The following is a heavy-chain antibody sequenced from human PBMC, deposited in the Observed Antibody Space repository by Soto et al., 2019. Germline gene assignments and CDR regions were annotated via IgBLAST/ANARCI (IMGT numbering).Heavy chain of an antibody. Sequence: SETLSLTCTVSGGSVSNDNFYWSWIRQPPGKGLERIGYVHSSGITNYNPSLKRRVTISVDTSRNQSSLRLSSVTAADTAVYYCARGLTMGQLPSHFDHWGQGTLVTVSS. V-gene: IGHV4-61*01. CDR1: GGSVSNDNFY. CDR2: VHSSGIT. CDR3: ARGLTMGQLPSHFDH. D-gene: IGHD3-16*01. J-gene: IGHJ5*02.